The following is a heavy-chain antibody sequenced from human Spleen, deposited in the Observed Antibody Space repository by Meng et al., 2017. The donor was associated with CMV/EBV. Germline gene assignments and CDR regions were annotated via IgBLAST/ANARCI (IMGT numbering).Heavy chain of an antibody. CDR1: GGTFNYYA. Sequence: SVKVSCKASGGTFNYYAFNWVRQAPGQGLEWMGGIIPILYIVSYAQKFQGRVTITADTSTGTVYMDLSSLRSEDTAVYYCARDQTDSTSSKDSWGQGTLVTVSS. V-gene: IGHV1-69*10. CDR2: IIPILYIV. D-gene: IGHD6-6*01. J-gene: IGHJ4*02. CDR3: ARDQTDSTSSKDS.